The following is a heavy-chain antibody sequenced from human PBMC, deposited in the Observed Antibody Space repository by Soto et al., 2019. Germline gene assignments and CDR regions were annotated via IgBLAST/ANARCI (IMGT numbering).Heavy chain of an antibody. Sequence: SETLSLTCTVSGGSISSGDYYWSWIRQPPGKGLEWIGYIYYSGSTYYNPSLKSRVTISVDTSKNQFSLKLSSVTAADTAVYYCARAVDTDYKWFDPWGQGSLVTVSS. D-gene: IGHD5-18*01. V-gene: IGHV4-30-4*01. J-gene: IGHJ5*02. CDR2: IYYSGST. CDR1: GGSISSGDYY. CDR3: ARAVDTDYKWFDP.